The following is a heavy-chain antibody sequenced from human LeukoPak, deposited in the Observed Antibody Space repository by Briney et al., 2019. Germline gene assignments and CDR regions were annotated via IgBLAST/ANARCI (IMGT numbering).Heavy chain of an antibody. D-gene: IGHD3-9*01. Sequence: SETLSLTCTVSGGSISSSSYYWGWIRQPPGKGLEWIGSIYYSGSTYYNPSLKSRVTISVDTSKNQFSLKLSSVTAADTAVYYCARRSYDILTGYYNVDYWGQGTLVTVSS. J-gene: IGHJ4*02. CDR1: GGSISSSSYY. CDR2: IYYSGST. CDR3: ARRSYDILTGYYNVDY. V-gene: IGHV4-39*01.